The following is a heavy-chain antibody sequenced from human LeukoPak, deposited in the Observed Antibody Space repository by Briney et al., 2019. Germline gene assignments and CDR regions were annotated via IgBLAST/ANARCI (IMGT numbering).Heavy chain of an antibody. J-gene: IGHJ5*02. D-gene: IGHD3-3*01. CDR2: ISYSGAT. V-gene: IGHV4-39*01. Sequence: SETLSLTCTVSGRSISSTNFYWGWLRQPPGKGLEWIGSISYSGATYYNASLKSRLTVSADTSKKEFSLKLSSVTAADTAVYYCASLPRYDFWTWRQGNLVIVSS. CDR3: ASLPRYDFWT. CDR1: GRSISSTNFY.